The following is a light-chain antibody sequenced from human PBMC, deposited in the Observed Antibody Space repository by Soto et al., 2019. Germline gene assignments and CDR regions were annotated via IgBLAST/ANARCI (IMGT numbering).Light chain of an antibody. J-gene: IGKJ1*01. CDR1: QSVTSSY. CDR2: GAS. CDR3: QQYNSYSWT. Sequence: EIVLTQSPGTLSLSPGERATLSCRASQSVTSSYLAWYQLKPGQAPRLLIYGASTRATGIPARFSGSGSGTEFTLTISSLQSEDFAVYSCQQYNSYSWTFGQGTKVDIK. V-gene: IGKV3-15*01.